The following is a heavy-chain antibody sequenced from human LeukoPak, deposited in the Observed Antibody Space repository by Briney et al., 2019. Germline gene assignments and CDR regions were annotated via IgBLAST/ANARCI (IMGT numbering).Heavy chain of an antibody. D-gene: IGHD3-22*01. V-gene: IGHV3-33*06. J-gene: IGHJ4*02. CDR3: AKPIKYYYDSSGYYLFPGFDY. CDR1: GFTFSSYG. CDR2: IWYDGSNK. Sequence: GGSLRLSCAASGFTFSSYGMHWVRQAPGKGLEWVAVIWYDGSNKYYADSVKGRFTISRDNSKNTLYLQMNSLRAEDTAVYYCAKPIKYYYDSSGYYLFPGFDYWGQGTLVTVSS.